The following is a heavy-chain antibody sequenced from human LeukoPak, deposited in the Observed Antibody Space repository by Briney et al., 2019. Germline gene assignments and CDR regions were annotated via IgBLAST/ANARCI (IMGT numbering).Heavy chain of an antibody. CDR3: ARVGPIEVGGSRNWFDP. V-gene: IGHV1-18*01. CDR2: ISAYNGNT. Sequence: ASVTVSRKASGYTFTSYGISWVRQAPGQGLDWMGWISAYNGNTNYAQKLQGRVTMTTDTSTSTAYMEMRSLRSDDTAVYYCARVGPIEVGGSRNWFDPWGQGTLVTVSS. J-gene: IGHJ5*02. D-gene: IGHD6-19*01. CDR1: GYTFTSYG.